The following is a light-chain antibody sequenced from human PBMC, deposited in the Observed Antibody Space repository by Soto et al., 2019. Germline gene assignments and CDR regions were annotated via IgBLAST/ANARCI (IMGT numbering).Light chain of an antibody. V-gene: IGKV3-20*01. Sequence: TQSPATLSVAPGERVTFSCRASQGVSRNLAWYQQKPGQAPRLLIYGASSRATGIPDRFSGSGSGTDFTLTISRLEPEDFAVYYCQQYGSSRTFGQGTKVDIK. J-gene: IGKJ1*01. CDR2: GAS. CDR3: QQYGSSRT. CDR1: QGVSRN.